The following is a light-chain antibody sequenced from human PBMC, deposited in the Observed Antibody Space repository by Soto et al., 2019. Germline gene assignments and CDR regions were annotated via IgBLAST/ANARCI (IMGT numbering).Light chain of an antibody. CDR3: CSYAGSYYV. CDR1: SSDVGGYND. V-gene: IGLV2-11*01. Sequence: QSALTQPRSVSGAPGQSVTISCTGTSSDVGGYNDVSWYPQHPGKAPKLMIYDVSKRPSGVPDRFSGSKSGNTASLTISGLQAEDEADYYCCSYAGSYYVFGTGTKLTVL. CDR2: DVS. J-gene: IGLJ1*01.